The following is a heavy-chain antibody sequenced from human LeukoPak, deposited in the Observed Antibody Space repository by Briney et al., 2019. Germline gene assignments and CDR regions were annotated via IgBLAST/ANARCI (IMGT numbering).Heavy chain of an antibody. CDR1: GFTVSSNY. D-gene: IGHD2-2*01. CDR3: ARDGGGDIVVVPAAMPDY. CDR2: IYSGGST. Sequence: GGSLRLSCAASGFTVSSNYMSWVRQAPGKGLEWVSVIYSGGSTYYADSVKGRFTISRDNSKNTLYLQMNSLRAEDTAVYYCARDGGGDIVVVPAAMPDYWGQGTLVTVSS. J-gene: IGHJ4*02. V-gene: IGHV3-66*02.